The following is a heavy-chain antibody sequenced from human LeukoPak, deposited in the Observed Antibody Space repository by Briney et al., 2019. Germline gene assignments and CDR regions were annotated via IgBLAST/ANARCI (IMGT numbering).Heavy chain of an antibody. Sequence: SETLSLTCTVSGDSIRGSSYYWGWIRQPPGKGLEWIGSIFYSGTTYYNPSLKSRVTMSVDTSKNQFSLKLRSVTAADTAVYYCARQDRTYYYESSGLYFDYWGQGTLVTVSS. CDR3: ARQDRTYYYESSGLYFDY. CDR2: IFYSGTT. V-gene: IGHV4-39*01. CDR1: GDSIRGSSYY. D-gene: IGHD3-22*01. J-gene: IGHJ4*02.